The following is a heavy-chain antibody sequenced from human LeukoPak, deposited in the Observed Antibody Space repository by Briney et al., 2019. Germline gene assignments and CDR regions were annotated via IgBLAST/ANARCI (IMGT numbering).Heavy chain of an antibody. CDR3: AEGYDSSGYPRAEYFQH. V-gene: IGHV5-51*01. CDR1: GYSFTSYW. Sequence: GESLKISCKGSGYSFTSYWIGWGRPMPGKGLEWMGIIYPGDSDTRYSPSFQGQVTISADKSISTAYLQWSSLKASDTAMYYCAEGYDSSGYPRAEYFQHWGQGTLVTVSS. D-gene: IGHD3-22*01. CDR2: IYPGDSDT. J-gene: IGHJ1*01.